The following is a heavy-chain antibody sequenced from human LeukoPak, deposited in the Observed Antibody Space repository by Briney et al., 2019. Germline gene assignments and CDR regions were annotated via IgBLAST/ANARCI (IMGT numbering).Heavy chain of an antibody. Sequence: GGSLRLSCVASGFTFITYALSWVRQAPGKGLEWVSTIGGSGVTKFYADSVEGRFTISRDNSNNALFLQMNSLRAEDMAIYYCARGASSWEYTTFDVWGQGTIVTVSS. V-gene: IGHV3-23*01. CDR2: IGGSGVTK. J-gene: IGHJ3*01. CDR1: GFTFITYA. CDR3: ARGASSWEYTTFDV. D-gene: IGHD6-13*01.